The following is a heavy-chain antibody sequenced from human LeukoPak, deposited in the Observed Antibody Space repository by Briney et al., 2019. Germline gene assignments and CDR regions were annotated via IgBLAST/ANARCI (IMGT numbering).Heavy chain of an antibody. Sequence: NSSETLSLTCTVSGGSISSYYWSWLRQPPGKGLEWIGYIYYSGSTNYNPSLKSRVTISVDTSKNQFSLKLSSVTAADTAVYYCAREGGEGATQTFDYWGQGTLVTVSS. V-gene: IGHV4-59*01. CDR1: GGSISSYY. J-gene: IGHJ4*02. CDR2: IYYSGST. D-gene: IGHD1-26*01. CDR3: AREGGEGATQTFDY.